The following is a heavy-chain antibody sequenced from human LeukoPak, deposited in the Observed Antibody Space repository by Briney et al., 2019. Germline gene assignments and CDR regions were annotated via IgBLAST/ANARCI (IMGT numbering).Heavy chain of an antibody. CDR1: GGSISSGGYS. D-gene: IGHD3-3*01. V-gene: IGHV4-30-2*02. CDR3: ARRPYDFWTTRYYYYGMDV. Sequence: PSETLSLTCAVSGGSISSGGYSWSWIRQPPGKGLEWIGYIYHSGSTYYNPSLKSRVTISVDTSKNQFSLKLSSVTAADTAVYYCARRPYDFWTTRYYYYGMDVWGQGTTVTVSS. CDR2: IYHSGST. J-gene: IGHJ6*02.